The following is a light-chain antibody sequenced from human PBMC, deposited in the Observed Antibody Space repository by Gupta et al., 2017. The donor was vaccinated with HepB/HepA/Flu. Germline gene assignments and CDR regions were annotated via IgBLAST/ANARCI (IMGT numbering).Light chain of an antibody. V-gene: IGLV2-11*01. CDR1: SSDVGGYHY. CDR2: DVS. J-gene: IGLJ2*01. Sequence: QSALTQPRSVSGSPGQSVTISCTGTSSDVGGYHYVSWYQQHPNKAPKLMIYDVSKRPSGVPDRFSGSKSGNTASLTISGLQAEDEADYYCCSYAGSYTFEVFGGGTKLTVL. CDR3: CSYAGSYTFEV.